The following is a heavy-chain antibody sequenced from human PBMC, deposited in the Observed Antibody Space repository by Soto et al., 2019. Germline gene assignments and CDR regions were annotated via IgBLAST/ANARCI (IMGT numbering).Heavy chain of an antibody. CDR2: INADGGST. CDR1: GFTFSNDW. CDR3: IKVLTRGVGVPRFYFDS. V-gene: IGHV3-74*01. D-gene: IGHD3-9*01. Sequence: HPVGSLRLSCAASGFTFSNDWMHWVCQAPGKGLEWVSRINADGGSTHYADSVRGRFTISRDNAKNTLFLQLNSLRVEDTAIYYCIKVLTRGVGVPRFYFDSWGQGTLVTVSS. J-gene: IGHJ4*02.